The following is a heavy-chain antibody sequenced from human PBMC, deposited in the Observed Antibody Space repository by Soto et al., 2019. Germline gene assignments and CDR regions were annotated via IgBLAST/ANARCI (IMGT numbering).Heavy chain of an antibody. CDR3: AREIPPWYMDV. CDR2: ISYSGIT. Sequence: PSETLSLTCTVSSGSINSGGFYWSWIRQHPGKGLEWIGYISYSGITFYNPSLRSRVTMSLDTSKNQLSLKLSSVTAADTAVYYCAREIPPWYMDVWGKGTTVPVSS. CDR1: SGSINSGGFY. J-gene: IGHJ6*03. V-gene: IGHV4-31*03.